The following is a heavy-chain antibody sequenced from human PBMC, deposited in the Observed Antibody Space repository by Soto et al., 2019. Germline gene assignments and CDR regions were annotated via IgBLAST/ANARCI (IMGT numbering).Heavy chain of an antibody. D-gene: IGHD4-17*01. V-gene: IGHV4-39*01. Sequence: SLTCTVSGGSISSSSYYWGWIRQPPGKGLEWIGSIYYSGSTYYNPSLKSRVTISVDTSKNQFSLKLSSVTAADTAVYYCAVNYGDYYMDVWGKGTTVTVSS. J-gene: IGHJ6*03. CDR2: IYYSGST. CDR1: GGSISSSSYY. CDR3: AVNYGDYYMDV.